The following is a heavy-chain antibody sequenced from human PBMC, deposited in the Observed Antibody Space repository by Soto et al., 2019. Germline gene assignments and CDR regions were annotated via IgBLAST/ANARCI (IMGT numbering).Heavy chain of an antibody. J-gene: IGHJ2*01. CDR3: ARVLEDYWYFDL. Sequence: SETLSLTCTVSGGSISSYYWSWIRQPAGKGLEWIGRIYTIGSTNYNPSLKSRVTMSVDTSKNQFSLKLSSVTAADTAVYYCARVLEDYWYFDLWGRGTLVTVPQ. V-gene: IGHV4-4*07. D-gene: IGHD3-3*01. CDR1: GGSISSYY. CDR2: IYTIGST.